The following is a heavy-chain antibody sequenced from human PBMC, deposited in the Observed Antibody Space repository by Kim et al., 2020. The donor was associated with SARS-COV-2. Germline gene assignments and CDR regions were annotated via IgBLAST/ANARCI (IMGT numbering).Heavy chain of an antibody. CDR1: GGSISSYY. Sequence: SETLSLTCTVSGGSISSYYWSWIRQPPGKGLEWIGYIYYSGSTNYNPSLKSRVTISVDTSKNQFSLKLSSVTAADTAVYYCARGGYYYDSSGYYYSTPLYYFDYWGQGTLVTVSS. D-gene: IGHD3-22*01. J-gene: IGHJ4*02. CDR2: IYYSGST. CDR3: ARGGYYYDSSGYYYSTPLYYFDY. V-gene: IGHV4-59*01.